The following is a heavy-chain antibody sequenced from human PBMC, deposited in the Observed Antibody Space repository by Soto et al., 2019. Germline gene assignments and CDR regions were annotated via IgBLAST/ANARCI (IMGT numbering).Heavy chain of an antibody. J-gene: IGHJ5*02. CDR2: ISSNSAYI. V-gene: IGHV3-21*01. CDR3: TRDASRDSSARGWFDP. Sequence: PGGSLRLSCAASGFTFRNYGMHWVRQAPGKGLEWVSTISSNSAYIYYTDALRGRFTISRDNAKNSLHLQMNSLRAEDTAVYYCTRDASRDSSARGWFDPWGPGTLVTVSS. D-gene: IGHD6-13*01. CDR1: GFTFRNYG.